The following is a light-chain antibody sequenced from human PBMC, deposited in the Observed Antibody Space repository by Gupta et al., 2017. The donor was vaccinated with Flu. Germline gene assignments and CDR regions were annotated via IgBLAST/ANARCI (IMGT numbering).Light chain of an antibody. CDR3: GTWDSSMSDGV. J-gene: IGLJ2*01. V-gene: IGLV1-51*01. CDR1: SSNIGNKY. Sequence: QSVLTQPPSVSAAPGQKVTISCSGSSSNIGNKYVSWYQQPPGKGPKPLIYDNNKRPSGIPARFSGSKSGTSATLGITGLQTGDEADYYCGTWDSSMSDGVFGVGTKLTVL. CDR2: DNN.